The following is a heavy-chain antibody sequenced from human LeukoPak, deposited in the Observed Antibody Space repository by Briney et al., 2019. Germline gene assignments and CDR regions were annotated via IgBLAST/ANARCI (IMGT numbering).Heavy chain of an antibody. CDR1: GFTFSSYG. V-gene: IGHV3-30*02. J-gene: IGHJ2*01. CDR3: AKEPRRWQQLWYFDL. CDR2: IRYDGSNK. Sequence: PGGSLRLSCAASGFTFSSYGMHWVRQAPGKGLEWVAFIRYDGSNKYYADSVKGRFTISRDNSKNTLYLQMNSLRAEDTAVYYCAKEPRRWQQLWYFDLWGRGTLVTVSS. D-gene: IGHD6-13*01.